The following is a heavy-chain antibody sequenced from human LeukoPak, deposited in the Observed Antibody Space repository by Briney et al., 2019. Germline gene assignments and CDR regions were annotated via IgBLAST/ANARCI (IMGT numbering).Heavy chain of an antibody. V-gene: IGHV1-18*03. CDR2: ISAYNGNT. D-gene: IGHD2-15*01. CDR3: ARDNLAAIVGWGLDY. CDR1: GYTFTSYG. J-gene: IGHJ4*02. Sequence: GASVKVSCKASGYTFTSYGISWVRQAPGQGLEWMGWISAYNGNTYYAPNLQGRVTMTTDTSTSTAYMELRSLRSDDMAVYYCARDNLAAIVGWGLDYWGQGTLVTVSS.